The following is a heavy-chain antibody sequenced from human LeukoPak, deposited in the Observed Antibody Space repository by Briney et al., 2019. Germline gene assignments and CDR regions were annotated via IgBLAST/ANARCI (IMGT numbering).Heavy chain of an antibody. CDR2: IWYDGSNK. D-gene: IGHD6-6*01. Sequence: GRSLRLSCAASGFTFSYYGMHWVRQAPGKGLEWVAVIWYDGSNKYYVDSVKGRFTISRDNSKNMLYLQMNSLRAEDTAVYYCARVHFSSSPYFDYWGQGTLVTVSS. V-gene: IGHV3-33*01. CDR1: GFTFSYYG. CDR3: ARVHFSSSPYFDY. J-gene: IGHJ4*02.